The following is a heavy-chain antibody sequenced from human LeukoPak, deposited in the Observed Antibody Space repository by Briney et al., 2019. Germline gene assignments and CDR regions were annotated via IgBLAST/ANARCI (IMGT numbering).Heavy chain of an antibody. CDR3: ARDSYQDYYGRFDP. V-gene: IGHV3-33*08. CDR1: GSTFSNHG. Sequence: QPGRSLRLSCAASGSTFSNHGMHWVRQAPGKRLEWVAVIWDDGNNKRYANSVNGRFTISRDNSENTLYLQMNGLTAEDTAMYYCARDSYQDYYGRFDPWGQGTLVIVSS. CDR2: IWDDGNNK. J-gene: IGHJ5*02. D-gene: IGHD3-10*01.